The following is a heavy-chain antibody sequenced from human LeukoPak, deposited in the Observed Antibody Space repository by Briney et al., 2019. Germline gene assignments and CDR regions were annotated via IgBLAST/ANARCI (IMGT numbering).Heavy chain of an antibody. J-gene: IGHJ5*02. CDR2: IYYSGST. D-gene: IGHD3-9*01. Sequence: SETLSLSCSVSGGSISSYYWSWIRQPPGRGLEWIGYIYYSGSTNYNPSLKSRVTISVDTSKNQFSLKLSSVTAADTAVYYCARLPTERYFDWSPGYNNNWFDPWGQGTLVTVSS. CDR1: GGSISSYY. V-gene: IGHV4-59*08. CDR3: ARLPTERYFDWSPGYNNNWFDP.